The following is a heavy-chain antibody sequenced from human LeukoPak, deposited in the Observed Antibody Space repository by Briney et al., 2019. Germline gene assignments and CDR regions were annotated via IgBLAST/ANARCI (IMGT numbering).Heavy chain of an antibody. D-gene: IGHD5-18*01. Sequence: ASVKVSCKASGGTFSSYAISWVRQAPGQGLEWMRRIIPILGIANYAQKFQGRVTITADKSTSTAYMELSSLRSEDTAVYYCARERANTAMVEYWGQGTLVTVSS. CDR1: GGTFSSYA. CDR3: ARERANTAMVEY. J-gene: IGHJ4*02. CDR2: IIPILGIA. V-gene: IGHV1-69*04.